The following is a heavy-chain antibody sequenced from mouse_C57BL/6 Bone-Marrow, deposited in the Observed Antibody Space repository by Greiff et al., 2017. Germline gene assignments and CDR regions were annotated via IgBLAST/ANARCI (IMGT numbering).Heavy chain of an antibody. CDR1: GFTFNDDY. J-gene: IGHJ2*03. Sequence: VQLQQSGAELVRPGASVKLSCTASGFTFNDDYIHWVKQRPEQGLEWIGWIDPEIGDTDYTPKFQGKATITSDTSSNTAYLQLSSLTSEDTAVYYCASFGGNFFDFWGQGTRLTVAA. CDR2: IDPEIGDT. CDR3: ASFGGNFFDF. V-gene: IGHV14-4*01. D-gene: IGHD1-1*02.